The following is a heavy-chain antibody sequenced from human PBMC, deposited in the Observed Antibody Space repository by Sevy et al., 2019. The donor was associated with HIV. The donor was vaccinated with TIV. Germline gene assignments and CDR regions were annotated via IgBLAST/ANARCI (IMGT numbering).Heavy chain of an antibody. CDR2: INWNGGST. Sequence: GGSLRLSCAASGFTFDDYGMSWVRQAPGKGLEWVSGINWNGGSTGYADSVKGRFTISRDNAKNSLYLQMNSLRAEATALYYWARVLVVVTALRTFDAFDIWGQGTMVTVSS. CDR3: ARVLVVVTALRTFDAFDI. V-gene: IGHV3-20*04. D-gene: IGHD2-21*02. J-gene: IGHJ3*02. CDR1: GFTFDDYG.